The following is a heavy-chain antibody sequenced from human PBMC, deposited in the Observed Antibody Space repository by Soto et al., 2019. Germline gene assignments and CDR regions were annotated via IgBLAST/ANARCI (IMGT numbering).Heavy chain of an antibody. D-gene: IGHD6-19*01. CDR1: GFTVSSNY. CDR2: IYSGGST. CDR3: AREGRGWHYFDY. Sequence: EVQLVETGGGLIQPGGSLRLSCAASGFTVSSNYMSWVRQAPGKGLEWVSVIYSGGSTYYADSVKGRFTISRDNSKNTLYLQMNSLRAADTAVYYCAREGRGWHYFDYWGQGTLVSVSS. J-gene: IGHJ4*02. V-gene: IGHV3-53*02.